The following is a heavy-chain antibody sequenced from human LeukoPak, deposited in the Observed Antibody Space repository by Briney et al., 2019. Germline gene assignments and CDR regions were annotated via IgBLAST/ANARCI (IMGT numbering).Heavy chain of an antibody. CDR2: IIPIFGTA. V-gene: IGHV1-69*13. J-gene: IGHJ5*02. CDR3: ARDVTMVRGARYRPYKWFDP. Sequence: SVKVSCKASRGTFSSYAIIWVRQAPGQGLEWMGGIIPIFGTANYAQKFQGRVTISADESTSTVYMELSSLRSEDTAVYYCARDVTMVRGARYRPYKWFDPWGQGTLVTVSS. D-gene: IGHD3-10*01. CDR1: RGTFSSYA.